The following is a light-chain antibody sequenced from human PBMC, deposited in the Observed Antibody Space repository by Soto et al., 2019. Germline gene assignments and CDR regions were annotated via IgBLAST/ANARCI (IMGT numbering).Light chain of an antibody. CDR3: QQYNNWPPAYT. CDR2: VAS. V-gene: IGKV3-15*01. Sequence: EIVMTQSPVTLSVSPGERATLSCRASQRINNNFAWYQQKPGQAPRLLIYVASTRANGIPARFSGSGSGTEFTLTIISLQSEDFAVYDCQQYNNWPPAYTFGQGTKLEIK. J-gene: IGKJ2*01. CDR1: QRINNN.